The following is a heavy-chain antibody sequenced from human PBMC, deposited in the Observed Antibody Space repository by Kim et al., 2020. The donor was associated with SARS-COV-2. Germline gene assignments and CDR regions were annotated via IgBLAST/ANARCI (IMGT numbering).Heavy chain of an antibody. D-gene: IGHD3-10*01. J-gene: IGHJ4*02. CDR3: ASLITMVRGVTDY. Sequence: GGSLRLSCAASGFTFSSYSMNWVRQAPGKGLEWVPSISSSSSYIYYADSVKGRFTISRDNAKNSLYLQMNSLRAEDTAVYYCASLITMVRGVTDYWGQGTLVTVSS. CDR1: GFTFSSYS. V-gene: IGHV3-21*01. CDR2: ISSSSSYI.